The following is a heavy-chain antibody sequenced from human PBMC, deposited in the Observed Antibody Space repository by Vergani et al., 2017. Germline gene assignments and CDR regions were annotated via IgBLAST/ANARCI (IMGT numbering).Heavy chain of an antibody. J-gene: IGHJ6*02. D-gene: IGHD2-8*01. CDR2: MNPNSGNT. V-gene: IGHV1-8*01. CDR3: ARDGGYCTNGVCDHYYYYYGMDV. Sequence: QVQLVQSGAEVKKPGASVKVSCKASGYTFTSYDINWVRQATGQGLEWMGWMNPNSGNTGYAQKFQGRVTMTRNTSISTAYMELSRLRSDDTAVYYCARDGGYCTNGVCDHYYYYYGMDVWGQGTTVTVSS. CDR1: GYTFTSYD.